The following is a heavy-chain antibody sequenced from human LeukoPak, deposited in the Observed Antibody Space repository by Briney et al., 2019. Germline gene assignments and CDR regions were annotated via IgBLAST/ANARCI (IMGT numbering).Heavy chain of an antibody. J-gene: IGHJ4*02. D-gene: IGHD4-11*01. CDR2: ISGSGGST. Sequence: PGGSLRLSCAASGFTFSSHAMSWVRQAPGKGLEWVSAISGSGGSTYYADSVKGRSTISRDNSKNTLYLQMNSLRADDTAVYYCARGTTHYSTISTFDYWGQGTLVTVSS. CDR1: GFTFSSHA. CDR3: ARGTTHYSTISTFDY. V-gene: IGHV3-23*01.